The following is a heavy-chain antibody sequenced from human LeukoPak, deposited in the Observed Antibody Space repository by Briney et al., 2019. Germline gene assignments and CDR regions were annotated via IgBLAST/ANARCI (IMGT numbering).Heavy chain of an antibody. CDR3: ASSAYYDFWSGWPDGSYYYYYMDV. D-gene: IGHD3-3*01. V-gene: IGHV1-2*02. CDR2: INPNSGGT. J-gene: IGHJ6*03. Sequence: ASVKVSCKASGYTFTGYYMHWVRQAPGQGLEWMGWINPNSGGTNYAQKFQGRVTMTRDTSISTAYMELSRLRSEDTAVYYCASSAYYDFWSGWPDGSYYYYYMDVWGKGTTVTVSS. CDR1: GYTFTGYY.